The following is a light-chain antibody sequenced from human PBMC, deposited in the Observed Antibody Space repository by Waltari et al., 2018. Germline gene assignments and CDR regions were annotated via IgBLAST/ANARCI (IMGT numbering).Light chain of an antibody. Sequence: QSALTQPASVSGSPGQSITISCTGTNNDLRIYNYVSWYQQHPGRAPKLIIYDVDNRAAGVSDRVSASKSGNTASLTISGLQAEDEADYYCNSYTISGTYVFGTGTRVTVL. J-gene: IGLJ1*01. CDR3: NSYTISGTYV. CDR1: NNDLRIYNY. CDR2: DVD. V-gene: IGLV2-14*01.